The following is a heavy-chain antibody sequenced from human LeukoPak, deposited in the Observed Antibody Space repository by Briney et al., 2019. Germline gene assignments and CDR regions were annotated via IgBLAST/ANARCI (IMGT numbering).Heavy chain of an antibody. CDR2: ISGSGGST. J-gene: IGHJ4*02. CDR3: AKSIVATIEGYYFDY. D-gene: IGHD5-12*01. V-gene: IGHV3-23*01. Sequence: PGGSLRLSCAVSGFTFSSYAMNWVRQAPGKGLEWVSAISGSGGSTYYADSVKGRFTISRDNSKNTLYLQMNSLRAEDTAVYYCAKSIVATIEGYYFDYWGQGTLVTVSS. CDR1: GFTFSSYA.